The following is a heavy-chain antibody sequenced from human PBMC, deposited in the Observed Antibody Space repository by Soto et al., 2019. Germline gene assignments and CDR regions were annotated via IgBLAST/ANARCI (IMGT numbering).Heavy chain of an antibody. CDR1: GNTFTSQH. CDR2: ANPAGGIT. D-gene: IGHD2-15*01. J-gene: IGHJ6*04. Sequence: QVQLVQSGSEVKKPGASVKVSCKASGNTFTSQHMHWVRQAPGQGLEWMGIANPAGGITTHAPKFQDRITMTSDTSTSTVYMELSGLRSDDTAVYYWAIPANLDYYYDMDVWGEGTTVTVSS. CDR3: AIPANLDYYYDMDV. V-gene: IGHV1-46*01.